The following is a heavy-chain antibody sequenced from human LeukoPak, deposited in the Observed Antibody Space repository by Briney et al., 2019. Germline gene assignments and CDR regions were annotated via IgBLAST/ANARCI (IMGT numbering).Heavy chain of an antibody. V-gene: IGHV4-59*01. J-gene: IGHJ4*02. Sequence: PSETLSLTCTVSGGSISSYYWSWIRQPPGKGLEWIGYIYYSGSSNYNPSLKSRVTISVDTSKNQFSLKLSSVTAADTAVYYCARERLHGDYLDYWGQGTLVTVSS. CDR2: IYYSGSS. D-gene: IGHD3-16*01. CDR1: GGSISSYY. CDR3: ARERLHGDYLDY.